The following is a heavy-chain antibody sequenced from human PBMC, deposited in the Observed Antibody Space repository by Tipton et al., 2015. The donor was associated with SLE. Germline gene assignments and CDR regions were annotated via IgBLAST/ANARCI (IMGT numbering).Heavy chain of an antibody. CDR2: IYYSGST. V-gene: IGHV4-39*01. CDR1: GGSISSSSYY. Sequence: VKPSETLSLTCTVSGGSISSSSYYWGWIRQPPGKGLEWIGSIYYSGSTYYNPSLKSRVTISVDTSKNQFSLKLSSVTAADTAVYYWARRSYYDFWSGYYFQHWGQGTLVTVSS. J-gene: IGHJ1*01. CDR3: ARRSYYDFWSGYYFQH. D-gene: IGHD3-3*01.